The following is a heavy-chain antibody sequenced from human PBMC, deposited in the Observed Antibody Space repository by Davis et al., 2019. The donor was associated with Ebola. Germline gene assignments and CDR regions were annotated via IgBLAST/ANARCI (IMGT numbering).Heavy chain of an antibody. CDR3: ARDGGMGRSGGYSDPGYYYYGMDV. D-gene: IGHD3-22*01. Sequence: PGGSLRLSCAASGFTFTAYWMSWVRQAPGKGLEWVANIKQDGSEKYYVDSVKGRFTISRDNANNSLFLQMNSLRAEDTAVYYCARDGGMGRSGGYSDPGYYYYGMDVWGQGTTVTVSS. J-gene: IGHJ6*02. CDR2: IKQDGSEK. V-gene: IGHV3-7*03. CDR1: GFTFTAYW.